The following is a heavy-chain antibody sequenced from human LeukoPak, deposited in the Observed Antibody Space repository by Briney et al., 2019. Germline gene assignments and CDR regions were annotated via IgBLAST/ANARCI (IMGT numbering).Heavy chain of an antibody. Sequence: GGSLRLSYAASGFTFSTYSMKWVRQAQGKGLEWVSYISSSSGTIYYADSVKGRFTISRDNAKNSLYLQMNGLRDEDTAVYYCARDQSDYYGSGSYSEGSYWGQGTLVTVSS. V-gene: IGHV3-48*02. CDR2: ISSSSGTI. D-gene: IGHD3-10*01. CDR3: ARDQSDYYGSGSYSEGSY. J-gene: IGHJ4*02. CDR1: GFTFSTYS.